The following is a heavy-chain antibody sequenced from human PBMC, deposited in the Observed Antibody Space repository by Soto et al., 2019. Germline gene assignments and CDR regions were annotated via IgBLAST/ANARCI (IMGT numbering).Heavy chain of an antibody. CDR2: INHSGST. J-gene: IGHJ2*01. CDR3: AGGGRPGTVTPRGGRRCDL. CDR1: GGSFSGYY. Sequence: QVQLQQWGAGLLKPSETLSLTCAVYGGSFSGYYWSWIRQPPGKGLEWIGEINHSGSTNYNPSLKSRVTIAGDASKHHVSLKLSSVTAADTAVYYGAGGGRPGTVTPRGGRRCDLWGRGTLVTVSS. V-gene: IGHV4-34*01. D-gene: IGHD4-17*01.